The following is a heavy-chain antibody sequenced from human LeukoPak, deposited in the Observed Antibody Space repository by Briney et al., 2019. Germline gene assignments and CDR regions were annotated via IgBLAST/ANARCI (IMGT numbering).Heavy chain of an antibody. Sequence: PGGSLRLSCAASGFTFSNAWMSWVRQAPGKGREWVGRIKSKADGGTTDYDAPVKDRFTISRDDSKNTLYLQMNSLKTEDTAVYYCTTEHTLGKVGAIDYWGQGTLVTVSS. D-gene: IGHD1-26*01. CDR3: TTEHTLGKVGAIDY. V-gene: IGHV3-15*01. J-gene: IGHJ4*02. CDR2: IKSKADGGTT. CDR1: GFTFSNAW.